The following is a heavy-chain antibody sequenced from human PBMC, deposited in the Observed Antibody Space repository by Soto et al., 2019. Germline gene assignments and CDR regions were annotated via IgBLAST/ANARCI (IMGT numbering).Heavy chain of an antibody. Sequence: EVQLVESGGGLVQPGRSLRLSCAASGFTFDDYAMHWVRQAPGKGLEWVSGISWNSGSIGYADSVKGRFTISRDNAKNSLYLQMNSLRAEETALYYCAKEKQQLVRDLFGAFDIWGQGTMVTVSS. CDR1: GFTFDDYA. CDR2: ISWNSGSI. V-gene: IGHV3-9*01. J-gene: IGHJ3*02. D-gene: IGHD6-13*01. CDR3: AKEKQQLVRDLFGAFDI.